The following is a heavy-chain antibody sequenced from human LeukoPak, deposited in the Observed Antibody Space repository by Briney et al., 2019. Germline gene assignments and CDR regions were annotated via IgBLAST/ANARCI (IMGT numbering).Heavy chain of an antibody. Sequence: SETLSLTCTVSGGSISSGDYYWSWIRQPPGKGLEWIGYIYYSGSAYYNPSLKSRVTMSMDTSKNQFSLKLRSVTAADTAVYYCARAQWLADDAFDVWGQGTMVTVSS. CDR3: ARAQWLADDAFDV. J-gene: IGHJ3*01. V-gene: IGHV4-30-4*02. D-gene: IGHD6-19*01. CDR2: IYYSGSA. CDR1: GGSISSGDYY.